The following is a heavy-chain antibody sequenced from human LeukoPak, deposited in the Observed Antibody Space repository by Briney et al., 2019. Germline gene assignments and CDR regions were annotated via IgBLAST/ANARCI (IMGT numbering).Heavy chain of an antibody. D-gene: IGHD6-19*01. V-gene: IGHV1-18*01. Sequence: ASVKVSCKASGGTFSSYAISWVRQAPGQGLEWMGWISAYNGNTNYAQKLQGRVTMTTDTSTSTAYMELRSLRSDDTAVYYCARVPPTGYSSGWYYFDYWGQGTLVTVSS. CDR1: GGTFSSYA. CDR3: ARVPPTGYSSGWYYFDY. J-gene: IGHJ4*02. CDR2: ISAYNGNT.